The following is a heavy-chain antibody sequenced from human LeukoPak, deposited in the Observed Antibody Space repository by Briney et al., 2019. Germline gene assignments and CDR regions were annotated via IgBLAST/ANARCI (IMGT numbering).Heavy chain of an antibody. D-gene: IGHD5-18*01. Sequence: SETLSLTRAVYGGSFSGYYWSWIRQPPGKGLEWIGEINHSGSTNYNPSLKSRVTISVDTSKNQFSLKLSSVTAADTAVYYCARDSESDTAMVSLDYWGQGTLVTVSS. CDR3: ARDSESDTAMVSLDY. J-gene: IGHJ4*02. CDR2: INHSGST. CDR1: GGSFSGYY. V-gene: IGHV4-34*01.